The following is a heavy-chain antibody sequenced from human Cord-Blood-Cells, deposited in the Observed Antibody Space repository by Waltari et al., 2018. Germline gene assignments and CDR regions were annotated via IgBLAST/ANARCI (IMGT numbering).Heavy chain of an antibody. CDR2: IVVGSGNT. D-gene: IGHD3-10*01. CDR3: AAEHYEGSGSYYNY. CDR1: GSTFTSSA. J-gene: IGHJ4*02. V-gene: IGHV1-58*02. Sequence: QMQLVQSGPEVKKPGTSVKVSCKASGSTFTSSAMQWVRQARGQRLEWIGWIVVGSGNTNYAQKFQERVTITRDMSTSTAYMELSSLRSEDTAVYYCAAEHYEGSGSYYNYWGQGTLVTVSS.